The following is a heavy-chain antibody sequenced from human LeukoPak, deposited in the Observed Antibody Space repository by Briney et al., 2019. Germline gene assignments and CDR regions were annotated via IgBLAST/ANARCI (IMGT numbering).Heavy chain of an antibody. D-gene: IGHD4-17*01. CDR1: GGTFSSYA. CDR2: ISAYNGNT. J-gene: IGHJ4*02. Sequence: ASVKVSCKASGGTFSSYAISWVRQAPGQGLEWMGWISAYNGNTNYAQKLQGRVTMTTDTSTSTAYMELRSLRSDDTAVYYCARDLGGGDYPYYFDYWGQGTLVTVSS. V-gene: IGHV1-18*01. CDR3: ARDLGGGDYPYYFDY.